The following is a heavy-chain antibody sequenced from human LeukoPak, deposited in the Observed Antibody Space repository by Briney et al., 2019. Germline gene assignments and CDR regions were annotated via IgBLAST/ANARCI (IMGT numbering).Heavy chain of an antibody. D-gene: IGHD3-10*01. CDR1: GFTLSSFW. CDR3: ARNYYYRFDY. J-gene: IGHJ4*02. CDR2: IKQDGRER. Sequence: GGSLRLSCAASGFTLSSFWMSWVRQTPGKGLEWVANIKQDGRERYYVDSVKGRFTISRDNARNSQYLQMNSLRAEDTAVYFCARNYYYRFDYWGQGTLVAVSS. V-gene: IGHV3-7*01.